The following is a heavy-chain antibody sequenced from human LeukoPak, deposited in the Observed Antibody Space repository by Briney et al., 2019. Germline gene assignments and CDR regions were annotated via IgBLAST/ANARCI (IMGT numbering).Heavy chain of an antibody. V-gene: IGHV4-59*01. CDR1: GGSIRSYY. CDR3: AGGSGYYTEYFQH. J-gene: IGHJ1*01. Sequence: KSSETLSLTCTVSGGSIRSYYWSWIRQPPGKGLEWIGYISYSGSTNYNPSLKSRVTISVDTSKNQFSLKLSSVTAADTAVYYCAGGSGYYTEYFQHWGQGTLVTVSS. CDR2: ISYSGST. D-gene: IGHD3-22*01.